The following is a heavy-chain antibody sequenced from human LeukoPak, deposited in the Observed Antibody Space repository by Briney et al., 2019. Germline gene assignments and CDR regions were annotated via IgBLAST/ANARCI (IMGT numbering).Heavy chain of an antibody. V-gene: IGHV1-24*01. Sequence: PEDGETIYPQKFQGRVTMTEDTSTDTAYMELSSLRSEDTAVYYCATGNYYDSSGYPKLDYWGQGTLVTVSS. D-gene: IGHD3-22*01. CDR2: PEDGET. CDR3: ATGNYYDSSGYPKLDY. J-gene: IGHJ4*02.